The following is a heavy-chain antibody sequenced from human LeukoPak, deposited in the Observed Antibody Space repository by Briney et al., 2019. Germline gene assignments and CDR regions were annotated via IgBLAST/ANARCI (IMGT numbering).Heavy chain of an antibody. CDR2: IIPILGIA. D-gene: IGHD1-1*01. CDR1: GGTFSSYA. Sequence: GASVKVSCKASGGTFSSYAISWVRQAPGQGLEWMGRIIPILGIANYAQKFQGRVTMTRNASISTAYMELSSLRSEDTAVYYCARGVEYSLDYWGQGTLVTVSS. V-gene: IGHV1-69*04. CDR3: ARGVEYSLDY. J-gene: IGHJ4*02.